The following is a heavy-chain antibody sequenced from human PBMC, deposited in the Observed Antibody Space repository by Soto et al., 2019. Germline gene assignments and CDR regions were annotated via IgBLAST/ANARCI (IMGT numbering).Heavy chain of an antibody. D-gene: IGHD3-10*01. CDR1: GYTFTSYY. CDR3: AREVELLWFGELKWPDAFDI. J-gene: IGHJ3*02. CDR2: INPSGGST. Sequence: ASVKVSCKASGYTFTSYYMHWVRQAPGQGLKRMGIINPSGGSTSYAQKFQGRVTMTRDTSTSTVYMELSSLRSEDTAVYYCAREVELLWFGELKWPDAFDIWGQGTMVTVSS. V-gene: IGHV1-46*03.